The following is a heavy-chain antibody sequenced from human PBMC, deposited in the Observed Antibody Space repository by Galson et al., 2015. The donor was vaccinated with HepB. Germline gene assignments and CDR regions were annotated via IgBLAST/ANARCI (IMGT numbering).Heavy chain of an antibody. Sequence: CTVSGGSISSSSYYWGWIRQPPGKGLEWIGSIYYSGSTYYNPSLKSRDTISVDTSKNQFSLKLSSVTAADTAVYYCARRMEGPKGRFYYFDYWGQGTLVTVSS. CDR3: ARRMEGPKGRFYYFDY. D-gene: IGHD2-8*01. CDR1: GGSISSSSYY. V-gene: IGHV4-39*01. J-gene: IGHJ4*02. CDR2: IYYSGST.